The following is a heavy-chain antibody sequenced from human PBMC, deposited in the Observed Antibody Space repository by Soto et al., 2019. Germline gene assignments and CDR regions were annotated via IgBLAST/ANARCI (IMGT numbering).Heavy chain of an antibody. CDR3: AKDPKYNWNFFEDY. Sequence: GGSLRLSCAASGFTFSSYGMHWVRQAPGKGLEWVAVISYDGSNKYYADSVKGRFTISRDNSKNTLYLQMNSLRAEDTAVYYCAKDPKYNWNFFEDYWGQGTLVTVSS. V-gene: IGHV3-30*18. D-gene: IGHD1-7*01. J-gene: IGHJ4*02. CDR1: GFTFSSYG. CDR2: ISYDGSNK.